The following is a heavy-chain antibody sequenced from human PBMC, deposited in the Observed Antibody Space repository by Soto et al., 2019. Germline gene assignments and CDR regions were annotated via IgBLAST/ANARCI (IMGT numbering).Heavy chain of an antibody. Sequence: ESGGGVVQPGRSLRLSCAASGFTFSSYGMHWVRQAPGKGLEWVAVIWYDGSNKYYADSVKGRFTISRDNSKNTLYLQMNRFTTEDTAVYYCARVKLSSGYDISLLGYWGQGTLVTVSS. D-gene: IGHD5-12*01. CDR2: IWYDGSNK. CDR1: GFTFSSYG. V-gene: IGHV3-33*01. CDR3: ARVKLSSGYDISLLGY. J-gene: IGHJ4*02.